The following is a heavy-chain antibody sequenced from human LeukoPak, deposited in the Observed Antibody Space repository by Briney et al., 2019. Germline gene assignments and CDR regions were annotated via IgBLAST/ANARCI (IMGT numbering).Heavy chain of an antibody. CDR1: GYSFTSYW. CDR2: IYPGDSNT. CDR3: ASLDCSGGSCYRVGWFDP. J-gene: IGHJ5*02. Sequence: GEALKISCKGSGYSFTSYWVGWVRQMPGKGLEWMRIIYPGDSNTRYSPCFQGQVTISADKSISTAYLQWSSLKASDTAMYYCASLDCSGGSCYRVGWFDPWGQGTLVTVSS. V-gene: IGHV5-51*01. D-gene: IGHD2-15*01.